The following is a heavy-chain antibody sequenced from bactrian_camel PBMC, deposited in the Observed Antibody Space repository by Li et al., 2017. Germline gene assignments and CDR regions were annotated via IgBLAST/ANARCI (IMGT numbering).Heavy chain of an antibody. CDR3: AAKRVASTYCWGSYDY. V-gene: IGHV3-2*01. CDR1: GFTAGSYY. J-gene: IGHJ4*01. CDR2: IVSDGSNT. D-gene: IGHD5*01. Sequence: HVQLVESGGGLVQPGGSLRLSCAASGFTAGSYYMSWVRQAPGKGLEWVNGIVSDGSNTYYADSVKGRFIISQDNTRRTLTLQMNNLQPEDTAIYYCAAKRVASTYCWGSYDYFGQGTQVTVS.